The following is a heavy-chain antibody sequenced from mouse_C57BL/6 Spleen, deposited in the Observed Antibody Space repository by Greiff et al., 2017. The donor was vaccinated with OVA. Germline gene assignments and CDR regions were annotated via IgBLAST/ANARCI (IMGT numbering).Heavy chain of an antibody. J-gene: IGHJ3*01. V-gene: IGHV1-52*01. CDR1: GYTFTSYW. CDR2: IDPSDSET. CDR3: ARPCDYDSWLAY. D-gene: IGHD2-4*01. Sequence: QVQLQQPGAELVRPGSSVKLSCKASGYTFTSYWMHWVKQRPIQGLEWIGNIDPSDSETHYNQKFKDKATLTVDKSSSTAYMQLSSLTSEDSAVYYCARPCDYDSWLAYWGQGTLVTVSA.